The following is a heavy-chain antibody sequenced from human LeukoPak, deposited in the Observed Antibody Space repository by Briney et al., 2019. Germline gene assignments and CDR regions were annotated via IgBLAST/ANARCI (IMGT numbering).Heavy chain of an antibody. CDR3: ARGLESFVDLSLAFDI. J-gene: IGHJ3*02. D-gene: IGHD3/OR15-3a*01. CDR2: IYYSGST. V-gene: IGHV4-31*03. CDR1: GGSISSGGYY. Sequence: PSQTLSLTCTVSGGSISSGGYYWSWIRQHPGKGLEWIGYIYYSGSTYYNPSLKSRVTISVDTSKNQFSLKLSSVTAADTAVYCCARGLESFVDLSLAFDIWGQGTMVTVSS.